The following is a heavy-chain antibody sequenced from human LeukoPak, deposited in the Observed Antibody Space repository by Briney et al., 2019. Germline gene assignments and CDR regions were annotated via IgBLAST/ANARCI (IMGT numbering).Heavy chain of an antibody. CDR3: ARLPMAVTPHVDY. J-gene: IGHJ4*02. D-gene: IGHD2-21*02. CDR2: MYYSGTT. CDR1: GGSITSYH. Sequence: SETLSLTCTVSGGSITSYHRSWIRQSPGKGLEWIGFMYYSGTTNYNPSLKSRVTISLGMSKNQFSLKLSSVTAADTAVYYCARLPMAVTPHVDYWGQGTLVTVSS. V-gene: IGHV4-59*01.